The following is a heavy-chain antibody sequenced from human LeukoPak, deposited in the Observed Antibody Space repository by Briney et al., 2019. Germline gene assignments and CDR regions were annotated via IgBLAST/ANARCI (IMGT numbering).Heavy chain of an antibody. D-gene: IGHD2-2*01. V-gene: IGHV3-21*01. CDR1: GFTFSSYS. Sequence: GSLRLSCAASGFTFSSYSMNWVRQAPGKGLEWVSSISSSSSYIYYADSVKGRFTISRDNAKNSLYLQMNSLRAEDTAVYYCASLGYCSSTSCYESPWGQGTLVTVSS. J-gene: IGHJ5*02. CDR3: ASLGYCSSTSCYESP. CDR2: ISSSSSYI.